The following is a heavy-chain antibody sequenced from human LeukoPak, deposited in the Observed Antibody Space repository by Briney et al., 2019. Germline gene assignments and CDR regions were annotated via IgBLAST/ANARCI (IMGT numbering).Heavy chain of an antibody. CDR2: MNPNSGNT. D-gene: IGHD6-13*01. V-gene: IGHV1-8*01. CDR3: ARSVTAAANYYYMDV. Sequence: ASVKVSCKASGYTFTSYDINWVRQATGQGLEWVGWMNPNSGNTGYAQKFQGRVTMTRNTSISTAYMELSSLRSEDTAVYYCARSVTAAANYYYMDVWGKGTTVTVSS. CDR1: GYTFTSYD. J-gene: IGHJ6*03.